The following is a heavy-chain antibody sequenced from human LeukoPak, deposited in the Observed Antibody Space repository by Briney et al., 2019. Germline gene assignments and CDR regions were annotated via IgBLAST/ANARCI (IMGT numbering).Heavy chain of an antibody. Sequence: SETLSLTCAVSGYSITSTYWWGWIRQTPGRGLEWIGSLHHSGSTSYSPSLKSRVTISVDTSKNQLSLRLSSVTAADTAVYYCARVGGDDSTGHYSVDYWGQGTLVTVSS. V-gene: IGHV4-38-2*01. D-gene: IGHD3-22*01. CDR3: ARVGGDDSTGHYSVDY. CDR2: LHHSGST. CDR1: GYSITSTYW. J-gene: IGHJ4*02.